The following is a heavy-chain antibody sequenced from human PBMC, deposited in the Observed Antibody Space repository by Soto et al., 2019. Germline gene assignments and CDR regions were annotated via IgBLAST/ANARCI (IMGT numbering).Heavy chain of an antibody. J-gene: IGHJ4*02. CDR1: GFTFSNYW. Sequence: LRLSCAASGFTFSNYWLSWVRQAPGKGLEWVANIKKDGSEKYYVGSVVGRFTISRDNAEHSLYLQMNSLRAEDTAVYYCARLYLAATITSLDYWGQGTLVTVSS. D-gene: IGHD5-12*01. CDR3: ARLYLAATITSLDY. V-gene: IGHV3-7*01. CDR2: IKKDGSEK.